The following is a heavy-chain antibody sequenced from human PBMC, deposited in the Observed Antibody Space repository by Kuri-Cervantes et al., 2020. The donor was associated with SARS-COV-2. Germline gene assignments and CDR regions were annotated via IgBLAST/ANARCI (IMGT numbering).Heavy chain of an antibody. CDR2: ISGSGGST. V-gene: IGHV3-23*01. CDR3: ASGGYDFWSGYYTGDY. D-gene: IGHD3-3*01. CDR1: GFTFSSYA. Sequence: LSLTCAASGFTFSSYAMSWVRQAPGKGLEWVSAISGSGGSTYYADSVKGRFTIHRDNSKNTLYLQMNSLRAEDTAVYYCASGGYDFWSGYYTGDYWGQGTLVTVSS. J-gene: IGHJ4*02.